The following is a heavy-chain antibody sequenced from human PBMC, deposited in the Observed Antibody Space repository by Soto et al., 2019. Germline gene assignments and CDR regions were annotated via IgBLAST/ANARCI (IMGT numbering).Heavy chain of an antibody. V-gene: IGHV3-74*01. CDR3: TRDQRYSSAV. CDR1: GFDFTNSW. J-gene: IGHJ4*02. CDR2: VNSDGSIT. D-gene: IGHD5-18*01. Sequence: EVQLVESGGGLVQPGGSLRLSCAASGFDFTNSWMHWVRQAPGKGLVWVSHVNSDGSITTYADSVKGRFTISRDNAKNTVSLQMNSLRVEETAVYSCTRDQRYSSAVWGQGTLVTVSS.